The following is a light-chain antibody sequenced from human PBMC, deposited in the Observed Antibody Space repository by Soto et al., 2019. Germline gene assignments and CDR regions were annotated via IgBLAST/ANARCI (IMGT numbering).Light chain of an antibody. CDR2: GAT. J-gene: IGKJ2*01. V-gene: IGKV3-15*01. CDR1: QSVSNS. Sequence: EIVMTQSPATLSVSPGERVTLSCRASQSVSNSLAWYQQKPGQAPRLLIYGATNRATGTSARFSGVGSGTEYTLTISSLQSEYCALYCCQQYKNWPPVYTCGQGNKLDIK. CDR3: QQYKNWPPVYT.